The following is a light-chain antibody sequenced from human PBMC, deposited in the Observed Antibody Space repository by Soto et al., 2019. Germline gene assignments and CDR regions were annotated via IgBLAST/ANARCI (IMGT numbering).Light chain of an antibody. CDR2: GAS. CDR3: HQYGTAPLT. J-gene: IGKJ3*01. Sequence: EVVLTQSPGTLSLSPGERATLSCRASKSVSTYLAWYQQNSGQAPRLLIYGASSRASGIPDRFSGSGSGTDFTLTISRLEPEDFSVYYCHQYGTAPLTFGPGTKVDIK. V-gene: IGKV3-20*01. CDR1: KSVSTY.